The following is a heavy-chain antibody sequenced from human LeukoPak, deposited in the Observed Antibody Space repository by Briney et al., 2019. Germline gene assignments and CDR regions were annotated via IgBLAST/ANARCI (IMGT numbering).Heavy chain of an antibody. J-gene: IGHJ4*02. Sequence: GGALRLSRAASLFTSSSYAMRCVREAPGKGVEGVADISRSDAGTYPADSVRGGFTFPRDNSKNSLNLQLNSLRAEDAPVYFCARGPVKSCGGDYCYPFDYWGQGTLVTVSS. CDR3: ARGPVKSCGGDYCYPFDY. D-gene: IGHD2-21*01. V-gene: IGHV3-23*01. CDR1: LFTSSSYA. CDR2: ISRSDAGT.